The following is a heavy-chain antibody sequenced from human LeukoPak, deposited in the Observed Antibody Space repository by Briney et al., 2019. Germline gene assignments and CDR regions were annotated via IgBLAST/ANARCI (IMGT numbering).Heavy chain of an antibody. V-gene: IGHV4-39*01. Sequence: SETLSLTCTVSGGSISSSSYYWGWIRQPPGKGLEWIGSIYYSGSTYYNPSLKSQVTISVDTSKNQFSLKLSSVTAADTAVYYCARPIVGATTNWFDPWGQGTLVTVSS. CDR1: GGSISSSSYY. CDR2: IYYSGST. D-gene: IGHD1-26*01. CDR3: ARPIVGATTNWFDP. J-gene: IGHJ5*02.